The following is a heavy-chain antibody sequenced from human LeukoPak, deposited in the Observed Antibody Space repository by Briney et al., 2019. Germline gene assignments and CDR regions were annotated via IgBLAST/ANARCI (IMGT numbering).Heavy chain of an antibody. D-gene: IGHD2-15*01. J-gene: IGHJ4*02. V-gene: IGHV3-48*04. CDR1: GFTFSSYS. CDR2: ISSSSSTI. CDR3: ARRGSGRYFDY. Sequence: PGGSLRLSCAGSGFTFSSYSMNWVRQAPGKGLEWVSYISSSSSTIYYADSVKGRFTISRDNAKNSLYLQMNSLRAEDTAVYYCARRGSGRYFDYWGQGTLVTVSS.